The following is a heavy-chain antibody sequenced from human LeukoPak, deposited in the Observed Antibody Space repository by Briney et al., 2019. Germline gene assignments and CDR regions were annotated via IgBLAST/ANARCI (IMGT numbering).Heavy chain of an antibody. Sequence: SETLSLTCTVSGYSISSGYYWGWIRQPPGKGLEWIGSIYHSGSTYYNPSLKSRVTISVDACKNQFSLKLSSVTAADTAVYYCARAHDPHLGMDVWGKGTTVTVSS. J-gene: IGHJ6*04. V-gene: IGHV4-38-2*02. CDR2: IYHSGST. D-gene: IGHD3-3*01. CDR3: ARAHDPHLGMDV. CDR1: GYSISSGYY.